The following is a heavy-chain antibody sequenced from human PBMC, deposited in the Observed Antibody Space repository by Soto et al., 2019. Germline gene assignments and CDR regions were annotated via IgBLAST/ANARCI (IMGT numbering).Heavy chain of an antibody. Sequence: EVQLLESGGGVVQPGGSLRLSCAASGFTCSAYAMSWVRQAPGKGLEWVSVISGSGGATYYADSVKGRFTISRDNSKNTLYLQMNSLRAEDTAVYYCARQDYSTTWYLKYWGQGTLVTVSS. CDR1: GFTCSAYA. CDR3: ARQDYSTTWYLKY. CDR2: ISGSGGAT. J-gene: IGHJ4*02. V-gene: IGHV3-23*01. D-gene: IGHD6-13*01.